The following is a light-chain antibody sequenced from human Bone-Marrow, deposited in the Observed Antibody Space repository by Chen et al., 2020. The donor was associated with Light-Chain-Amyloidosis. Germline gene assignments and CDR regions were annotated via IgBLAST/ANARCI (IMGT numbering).Light chain of an antibody. Sequence: SYVLTQPSSVSVAPGQTATIACGGNNIGSTSVHWYQQTPGQAPLLVVYDDSDRPSGIHERLSGSNSGNKATLTISRVEAGDEADYYCRVWDRSSGRPVFGGGTKLTVL. CDR3: RVWDRSSGRPV. V-gene: IGLV3-21*02. J-gene: IGLJ3*02. CDR2: DDS. CDR1: NIGSTS.